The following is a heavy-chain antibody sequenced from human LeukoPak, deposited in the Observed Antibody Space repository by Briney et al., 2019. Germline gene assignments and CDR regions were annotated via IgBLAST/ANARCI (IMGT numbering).Heavy chain of an antibody. J-gene: IGHJ4*02. V-gene: IGHV3-30*02. D-gene: IGHD3-3*01. CDR1: GFSFSRYN. Sequence: GGSLTLSCAASGFSFSRYNIHWLRQAPGKGLEWVAFIRYDGSNKNYADSVKGRFTISRDNIMSTVYLQMNSLRAEDTAVYYCAKDRQTITIFGVVNTPRANFDYWGQGTLVTVSS. CDR2: IRYDGSNK. CDR3: AKDRQTITIFGVVNTPRANFDY.